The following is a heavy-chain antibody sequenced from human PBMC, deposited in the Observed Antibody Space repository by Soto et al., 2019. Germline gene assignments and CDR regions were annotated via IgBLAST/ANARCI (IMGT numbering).Heavy chain of an antibody. V-gene: IGHV3-7*05. J-gene: IGHJ3*02. CDR3: ARDVSPGSSSLYLDAFDI. Sequence: EVQLEESGGDWVQPGGSLRLSVEASGFTFSAYWLTGVRRAPGKGLGWVANINRDGSKKSYLDSVRGRFTISRDNVGNSLYLQMDSLRADDTALYYCARDVSPGSSSLYLDAFDIWGQGTMVTVSS. CDR1: GFTFSAYW. D-gene: IGHD6-13*01. CDR2: INRDGSKK.